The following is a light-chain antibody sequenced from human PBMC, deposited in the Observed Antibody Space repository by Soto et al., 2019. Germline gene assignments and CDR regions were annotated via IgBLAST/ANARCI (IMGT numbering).Light chain of an antibody. CDR2: GAS. Sequence: EIVLTQSPGTLSLSPGERATLSCRASQSVSSSYLAWYQQKPGQAPRLLIYGASGRATGIPDRFSGSGSWTAFTLTISRLEPADVSVYYCQQYGSSPPVTFGQGTRLEIK. CDR1: QSVSSSY. J-gene: IGKJ5*01. V-gene: IGKV3-20*01. CDR3: QQYGSSPPVT.